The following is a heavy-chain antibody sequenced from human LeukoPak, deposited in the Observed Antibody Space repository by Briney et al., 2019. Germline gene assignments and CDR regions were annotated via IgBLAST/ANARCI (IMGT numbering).Heavy chain of an antibody. CDR2: ISYDGSNK. Sequence: GGSLRLSCAASGFTFSSYGMHWVRQAPGKGLEWVAVISYDGSNKYYADSVKGRFTISRDNSKNTLYLQMNSLRAEDTAVYYCAESRSSVAAFDIWGQGTMVTVSS. V-gene: IGHV3-30*18. CDR1: GFTFSSYG. CDR3: AESRSSVAAFDI. J-gene: IGHJ3*02.